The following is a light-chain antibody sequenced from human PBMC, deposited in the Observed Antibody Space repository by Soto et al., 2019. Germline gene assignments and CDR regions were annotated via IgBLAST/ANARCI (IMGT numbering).Light chain of an antibody. CDR1: QSVTSNY. Sequence: TQSPGTLSLSPGERATLSCRASQSVTSNYLAWYQQKPGKAPELLIYAASTLQSGVPSRFSGSGSGTDFTLTISCLQSEDFATYYCQQYYSFPRTFGQGTKVEIK. CDR3: QQYYSFPRT. J-gene: IGKJ1*01. CDR2: AAS. V-gene: IGKV1-8*01.